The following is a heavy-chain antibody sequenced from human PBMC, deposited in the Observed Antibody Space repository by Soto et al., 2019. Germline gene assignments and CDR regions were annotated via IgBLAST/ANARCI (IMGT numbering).Heavy chain of an antibody. CDR2: IYYIWNT. CDR1: GGSISSGGYY. Sequence: PSETMSLTCTVSGGSISSGGYYWSWIRQHPGRGLEWIGYIYYIWNTYYNPSLKSRVTVSVDTSKNQFSLNVRSVTAADTAVYYCARCSLVVIPVPGFDPWGQGTLVTVSS. J-gene: IGHJ5*02. D-gene: IGHD2-15*01. V-gene: IGHV4-31*03. CDR3: ARCSLVVIPVPGFDP.